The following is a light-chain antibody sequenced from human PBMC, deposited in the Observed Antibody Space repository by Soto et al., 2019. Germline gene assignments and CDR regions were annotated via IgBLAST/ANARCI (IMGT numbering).Light chain of an antibody. CDR3: QQRSNWPLFT. Sequence: EIVLTQSPANLSLSPGERATLSCRASQSVSSYLAWYQQKPGQAPRLLIYDAPNRATGIPARFSGSGSGTDFTLTISSLEPEDFAVYYCQQRSNWPLFTFGPGTKVDIK. CDR1: QSVSSY. V-gene: IGKV3-11*01. J-gene: IGKJ3*01. CDR2: DAP.